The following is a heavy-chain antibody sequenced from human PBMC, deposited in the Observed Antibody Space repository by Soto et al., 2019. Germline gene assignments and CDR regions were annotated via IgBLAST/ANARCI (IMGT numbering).Heavy chain of an antibody. V-gene: IGHV3-23*01. CDR2: ISGSGGST. CDR3: AKAHRIAVAGNLDY. J-gene: IGHJ4*02. CDR1: GFTFSSYA. D-gene: IGHD6-19*01. Sequence: GGSLRLSCAASGFTFSSYAMSWVRQAPGKGLEWVSAISGSGGSTYYADSVKGRFTISRDNSKNTLYLQMNSLRAEDTAVYYCAKAHRIAVAGNLDYWGQGTLVTVSS.